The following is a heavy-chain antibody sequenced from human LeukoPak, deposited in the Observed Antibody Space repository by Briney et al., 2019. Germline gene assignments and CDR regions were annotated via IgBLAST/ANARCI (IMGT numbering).Heavy chain of an antibody. CDR1: GGSVSSTTYY. Sequence: SETLSFTCIVCGGSVSSTTYYWGWFRQPPGKGLEWVGSIYYNGYTYYNPSLKSRLTMSVDTSRNQFSLELSSVTAADTAVYYCARHDYDSSGYRRDYYFDYWGQGTLVTVSS. D-gene: IGHD3-22*01. V-gene: IGHV4-39*01. J-gene: IGHJ4*02. CDR3: ARHDYDSSGYRRDYYFDY. CDR2: IYYNGYT.